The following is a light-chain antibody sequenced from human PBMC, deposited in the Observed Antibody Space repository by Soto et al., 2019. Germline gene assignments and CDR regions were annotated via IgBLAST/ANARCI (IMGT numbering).Light chain of an antibody. CDR3: QSYDNSLSTGV. J-gene: IGLJ3*02. CDR1: SSNIGAGYD. Sequence: QSVLTQPPSVSGAPGQRVTTSCTGSSSNIGAGYDVQWYQQLPGTAPKLLIYGNSNRPSGVPDRFSGSKSGTSASLAITGLQAEDEADYYCQSYDNSLSTGVFGGGTKLTVL. CDR2: GNS. V-gene: IGLV1-40*01.